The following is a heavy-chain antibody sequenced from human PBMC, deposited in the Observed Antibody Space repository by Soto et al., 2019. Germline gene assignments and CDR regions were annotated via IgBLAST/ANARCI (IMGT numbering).Heavy chain of an antibody. CDR3: VRYEYDSSGHDDEH. CDR2: ISHRGAT. V-gene: IGHV4-38-2*02. CDR1: GYSIDRGYY. Sequence: SETLSLTCSVSGYSIDRGYYWGWIRPAPERGLEWIGSISHRGATSYTPSLKSRAIISRDTTNNQFTLRLTSVTVADTATYYCVRYEYDSSGHDDEHWGQGPLVIVSS. J-gene: IGHJ4*02. D-gene: IGHD3-22*01.